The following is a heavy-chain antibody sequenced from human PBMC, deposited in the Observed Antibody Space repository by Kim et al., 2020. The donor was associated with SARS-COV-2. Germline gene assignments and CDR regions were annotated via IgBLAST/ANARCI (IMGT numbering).Heavy chain of an antibody. V-gene: IGHV1-18*01. D-gene: IGHD4-4*01. CDR3: ARVGGPDFRHAFDI. J-gene: IGHJ3*02. Sequence: AQKLQGRVTMTTDTSTSTDYMELRSLRSDDTAVYYCARVGGPDFRHAFDIWGQGTMVTVSS.